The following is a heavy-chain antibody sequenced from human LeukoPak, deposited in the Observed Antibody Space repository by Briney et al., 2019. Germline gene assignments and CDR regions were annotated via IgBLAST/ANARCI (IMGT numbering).Heavy chain of an antibody. CDR1: GFTFSGYT. CDR2: ISYDGSNK. D-gene: IGHD3-10*01. Sequence: GGSLRLSCAASGFTFSGYTMHWVRQAPGKGLEWVAVISYDGSNKYYADSVKGRFTISRDNSKNTLYLQMNSLRAEDTAVYYCARDRHGVRGVISENFDYWGQGTLVTVSS. CDR3: ARDRHGVRGVISENFDY. V-gene: IGHV3-30-3*01. J-gene: IGHJ4*02.